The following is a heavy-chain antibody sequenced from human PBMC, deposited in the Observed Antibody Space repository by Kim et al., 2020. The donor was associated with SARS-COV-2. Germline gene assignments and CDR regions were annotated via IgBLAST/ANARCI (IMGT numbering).Heavy chain of an antibody. D-gene: IGHD3-16*01. V-gene: IGHV3-48*02. Sequence: GGSLRLSCATSGFTFSAYDMNWVRRAPGKGLEWLSFITKSSTTIYYADSVRGRFTISRDNAKNSLYLQMNSLRDEDTALYYCVRDRMGGAFDIWGQGTMVTVSP. CDR1: GFTFSAYD. CDR2: ITKSSTTI. CDR3: VRDRMGGAFDI. J-gene: IGHJ3*02.